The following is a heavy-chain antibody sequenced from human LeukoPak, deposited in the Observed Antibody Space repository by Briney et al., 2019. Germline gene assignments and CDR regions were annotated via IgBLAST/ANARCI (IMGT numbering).Heavy chain of an antibody. CDR1: GYTFTSYD. J-gene: IGHJ6*02. CDR2: MNPNSGNT. D-gene: IGHD3-3*01. CDR3: ARGRITIFGRTTGYYYGMDV. V-gene: IGHV1-8*01. Sequence: SVTVSCKASGYTFTSYDINWVRQATGQGLEWMGWMNPNSGNTGYAQKFQGRVTMTRNTSISTAYMELSSLRSEDTAVYYCARGRITIFGRTTGYYYGMDVWGQGTTVTVSS.